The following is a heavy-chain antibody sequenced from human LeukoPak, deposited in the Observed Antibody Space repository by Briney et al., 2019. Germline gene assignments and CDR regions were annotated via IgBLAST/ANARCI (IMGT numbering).Heavy chain of an antibody. CDR3: ARDRGLKYGYSFLDS. J-gene: IGHJ4*02. CDR2: ISYSGIT. D-gene: IGHD5-24*01. Sequence: PSETLSLTCTVPDGSTRSGDYYWSWIRQHPGKGLEWIVYISYSGITYSNPSLKSRVTISVGTSKRQFSLRLNSVTPADTAVYYCARDRGLKYGYSFLDSWGQGALVTVSS. V-gene: IGHV4-31*03. CDR1: DGSTRSGDYY.